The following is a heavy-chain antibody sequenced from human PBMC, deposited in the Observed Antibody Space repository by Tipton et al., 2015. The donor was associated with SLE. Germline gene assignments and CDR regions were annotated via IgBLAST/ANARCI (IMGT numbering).Heavy chain of an antibody. Sequence: TLSLTCTVSGGSVSSADYFWNWIRQPAGKGPEWIASIYYSGTINYNPSLKSRVTMSIDMSKNQFSLSLTSVTAADTAVYYCARRGTLVPGVIIKQDWYVDLWGRGTLVTVSS. J-gene: IGHJ2*01. D-gene: IGHD3-10*01. CDR2: IYYSGTI. CDR1: GGSVSSADYF. CDR3: ARRGTLVPGVIIKQDWYVDL. V-gene: IGHV4-61*02.